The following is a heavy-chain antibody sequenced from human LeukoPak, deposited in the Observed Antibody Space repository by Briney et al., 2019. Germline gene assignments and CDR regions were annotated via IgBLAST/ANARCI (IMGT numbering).Heavy chain of an antibody. Sequence: SDTVSLMCSVSGRSFSISSYYWGRIRQPRGNGLQCFGRMYYSGSTYYNASLRSRVTISVDTSKNQFSLKLSSLTAADTAVYYCARHFDRDGYKCNAFDIGGQGTMVTVSS. D-gene: IGHD5-24*01. J-gene: IGHJ3*02. CDR1: GRSFSISSYY. V-gene: IGHV4-39*01. CDR2: MYYSGST. CDR3: ARHFDRDGYKCNAFDI.